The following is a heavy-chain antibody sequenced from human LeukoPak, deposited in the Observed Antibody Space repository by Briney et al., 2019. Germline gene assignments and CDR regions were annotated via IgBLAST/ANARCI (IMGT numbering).Heavy chain of an antibody. V-gene: IGHV5-51*01. D-gene: IGHD2-8*01. J-gene: IGHJ4*02. CDR1: GFIFTGYW. Sequence: GESLKISCKGSGFIFTGYWIVWVRQMPGKGLEWMGIIYPADSETTYSPFFQGQITISADRSSTTAHLQWSSLKASDTAIYYCARATCVNGICYTLYWGQGSLVTVSS. CDR2: IYPADSET. CDR3: ARATCVNGICYTLY.